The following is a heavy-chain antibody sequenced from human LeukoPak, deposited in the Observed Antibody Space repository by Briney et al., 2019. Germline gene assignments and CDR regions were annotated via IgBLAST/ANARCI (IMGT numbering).Heavy chain of an antibody. CDR1: GFTFSSYS. V-gene: IGHV3-21*01. D-gene: IGHD6-13*01. CDR3: ARASIAAGPYYFDS. J-gene: IGHJ4*02. Sequence: GGSLRLSCAASGFTFSSYSMTWVRQAPGKGLEWVSSISSSSSYIYYADSVKGRFTISRDNAKNSLYLQMNSLRAEDTAVYYCARASIAAGPYYFDSWGQGTLVTVSS. CDR2: ISSSSSYI.